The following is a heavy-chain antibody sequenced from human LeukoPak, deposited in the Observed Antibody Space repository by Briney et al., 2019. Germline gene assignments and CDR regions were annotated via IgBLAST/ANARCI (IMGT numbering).Heavy chain of an antibody. D-gene: IGHD5-24*01. CDR2: ITPSGGT. CDR1: GYTFTSYA. Sequence: EASVKVSCKASGYTFTSYAMHWVRQAPGQGLEWMGWITPSGGTNYPQKFRGRVAITRDTSITTAYIDLSRLTSDDTAVYYCARDRYGDGFAHFDYWGQGALVTVSS. J-gene: IGHJ4*02. V-gene: IGHV1-2*02. CDR3: ARDRYGDGFAHFDY.